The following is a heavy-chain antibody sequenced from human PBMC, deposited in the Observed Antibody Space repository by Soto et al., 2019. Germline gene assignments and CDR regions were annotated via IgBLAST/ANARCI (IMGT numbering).Heavy chain of an antibody. CDR1: GGTFRDYA. J-gene: IGHJ4*02. V-gene: IGHV1-69*01. Sequence: QVQLVQSGAEVKKPGSAVKVSCTSSGGTFRDYAFSWVRQAPGQGLEWMGGIIPMFSSSSFAQKFQGRLTINAGDSTSTAYISLSRLGCAEPAMYYCAKDLGMRQNLFAFDLWGPGSLVTVSA. CDR2: IIPMFSSS. D-gene: IGHD3-10*02. CDR3: AKDLGMRQNLFAFDL.